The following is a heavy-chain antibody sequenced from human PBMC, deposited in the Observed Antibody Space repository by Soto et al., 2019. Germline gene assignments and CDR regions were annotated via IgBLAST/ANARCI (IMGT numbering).Heavy chain of an antibody. D-gene: IGHD3-22*01. CDR3: ARGYDSSGYRLGE. Sequence: LRLSCAASGFTFSSYWMSWVRQAPGKGLEWVANIKQAGSEKYYVDSVKGRFTISRDNAKNSLYVQMNSLRADDTAVYYCARGYDSSGYRLGEWGQGTLVTFSS. J-gene: IGHJ4*02. CDR2: IKQAGSEK. CDR1: GFTFSSYW. V-gene: IGHV3-7*01.